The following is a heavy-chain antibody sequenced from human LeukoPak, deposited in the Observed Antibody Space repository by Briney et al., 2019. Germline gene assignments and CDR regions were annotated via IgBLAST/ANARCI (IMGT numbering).Heavy chain of an antibody. D-gene: IGHD3-3*01. CDR3: ARGGQHYHFWSGYL. Sequence: GGSLRLSCAASGFSFSSYAMNWVRQAPGKGLERVAVISYDGSNKYYADSVKGRFTISRDNSMNTLYLQMNSLRAEDTAVYYCARGGQHYHFWSGYLWGQGTLVTVSS. CDR1: GFSFSSYA. V-gene: IGHV3-30*01. CDR2: ISYDGSNK. J-gene: IGHJ5*02.